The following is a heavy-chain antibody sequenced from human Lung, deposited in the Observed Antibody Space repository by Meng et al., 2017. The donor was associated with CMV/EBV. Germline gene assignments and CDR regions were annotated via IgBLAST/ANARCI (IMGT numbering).Heavy chain of an antibody. CDR3: AKGLTGPNYNWFDR. J-gene: IGHJ5*02. CDR1: GSTFASYA. D-gene: IGHD3-9*01. V-gene: IGHV3-23*01. CDR2: ISGTSGTI. Sequence: EVQLLESGGDLVQPGGSLRLSCAASGSTFASYAMSWVRQAPGKGLEWVSRISGTSGTIDYVDSVKGRFTISRDNSKNTVYLQMNSLRADDTAVYYCAKGLTGPNYNWFDRWGQGTLVTVSS.